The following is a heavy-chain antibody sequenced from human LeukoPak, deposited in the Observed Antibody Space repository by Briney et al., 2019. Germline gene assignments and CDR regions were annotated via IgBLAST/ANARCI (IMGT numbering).Heavy chain of an antibody. D-gene: IGHD2-2*01. J-gene: IGHJ6*02. CDR3: ARDLVVDYYGMDV. V-gene: IGHV4-34*01. Sequence: PSETLSLTCAVYGGSFSGYYWSWIRQPPGKGLGWIGEINHSGSTNYNPSLKSRVTISVDTSKNQFSLKLSSVTAADTAVYYCARDLVVDYYGMDVWGQGTTVTVSS. CDR1: GGSFSGYY. CDR2: INHSGST.